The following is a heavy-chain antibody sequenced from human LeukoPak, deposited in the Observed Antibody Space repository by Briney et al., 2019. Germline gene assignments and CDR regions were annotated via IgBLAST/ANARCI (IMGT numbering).Heavy chain of an antibody. Sequence: AGGSLRLSCAASGFTFSSYAMSWVRQAPGKGLEWVSAISGSGGSTYYADSVKGRFTISRDNSKNTLYLQMKSLRAEDTAVYYCAKLPIVENWFDPWGQGTLVTVSS. CDR1: GFTFSSYA. CDR3: AKLPIVENWFDP. CDR2: ISGSGGST. V-gene: IGHV3-23*01. J-gene: IGHJ5*02. D-gene: IGHD1-26*01.